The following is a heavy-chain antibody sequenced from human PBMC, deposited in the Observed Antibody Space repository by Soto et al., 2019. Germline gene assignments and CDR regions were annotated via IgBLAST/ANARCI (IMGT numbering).Heavy chain of an antibody. CDR3: AREGGVYRFDS. D-gene: IGHD3-16*01. CDR1: GASFGTYY. J-gene: IGHJ4*02. V-gene: IGHV4-59*01. CDR2: IFYSGHL. Sequence: QVQLQESGPGLVKPSETLSLTCAVSGASFGTYYWSWIRQPPGKGLAWIGYIFYSGHLKYNPSLRSRRTIAVDPSKNQSSLRLTSVTAADTAVYYCAREGGVYRFDSWGQGTLVIVS.